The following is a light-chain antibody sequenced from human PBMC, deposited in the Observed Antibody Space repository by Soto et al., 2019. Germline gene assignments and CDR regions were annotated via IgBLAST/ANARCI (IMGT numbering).Light chain of an antibody. Sequence: EIVMTQSPATLSVSPGERATLSCRASQSVSSNLAWYQQKPGQAPRLLIYGASTRATGIPARFSGSGSGTEFTLTISSLHSEDSAVYYCQHYNNWPLTFGGGTKVDIK. CDR3: QHYNNWPLT. J-gene: IGKJ4*01. V-gene: IGKV3-15*01. CDR1: QSVSSN. CDR2: GAS.